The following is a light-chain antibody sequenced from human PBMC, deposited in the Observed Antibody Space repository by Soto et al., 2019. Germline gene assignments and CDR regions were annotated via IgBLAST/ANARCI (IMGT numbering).Light chain of an antibody. V-gene: IGKV1-5*01. CDR1: QSIDRG. CDR3: QHYTSYGT. CDR2: HDS. Sequence: DIQMTQSPSTLPAAVGDRVTITCRASQSIDRGVAGCQQKPGKATKVLIYHDSSLETGAPSRFSGSRSGTEFTLTIRSLQPDDFAPYYCQHYTSYGTFGQGTKVDI. J-gene: IGKJ1*01.